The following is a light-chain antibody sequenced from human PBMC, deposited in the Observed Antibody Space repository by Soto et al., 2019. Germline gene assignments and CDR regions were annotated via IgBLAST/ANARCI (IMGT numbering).Light chain of an antibody. Sequence: FTQSPATLSLSPGERATLSCRASQSVSSYLAWYQQKPGQAPRLLIYDASNRATGIPARFSGSGSGTDFTLTISSLEPEDFAVYYCQQRSNWPRTFGQGTKVDIK. CDR2: DAS. CDR1: QSVSSY. V-gene: IGKV3-11*01. J-gene: IGKJ1*01. CDR3: QQRSNWPRT.